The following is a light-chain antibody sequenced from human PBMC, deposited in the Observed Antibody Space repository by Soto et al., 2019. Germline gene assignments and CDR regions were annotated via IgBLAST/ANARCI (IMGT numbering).Light chain of an antibody. CDR1: QSIISSY. Sequence: EIVLTQSPGTLSLSPGERATLSCRASQSIISSYLAWYQQKPGQDPRLLIDGASSRATGIPDRLSGSGSGTAFTLTISRLEVEQFAVYYCQLYGRSPPYTFGQGPKLEIK. J-gene: IGKJ2*01. V-gene: IGKV3-20*01. CDR2: GAS. CDR3: QLYGRSPPYT.